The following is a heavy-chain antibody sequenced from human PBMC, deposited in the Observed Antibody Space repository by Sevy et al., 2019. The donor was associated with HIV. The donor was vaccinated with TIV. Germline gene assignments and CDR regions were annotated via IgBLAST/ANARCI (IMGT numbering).Heavy chain of an antibody. CDR3: ARDPFYYYGSGKFDY. D-gene: IGHD3-10*01. Sequence: GGSLRLSCAASGFTFSSYEMNWVRQAPGKGLEWVSYISSSGSTIYYADSVKGRFTISRDNAKNSLYLQMNSLRAEDTAVYYCARDPFYYYGSGKFDYWGQGTLVTVSS. V-gene: IGHV3-48*03. CDR2: ISSSGSTI. J-gene: IGHJ4*02. CDR1: GFTFSSYE.